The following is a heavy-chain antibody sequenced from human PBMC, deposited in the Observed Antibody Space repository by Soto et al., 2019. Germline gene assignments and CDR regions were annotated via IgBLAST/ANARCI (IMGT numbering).Heavy chain of an antibody. CDR2: IYTDGSRT. CDR1: GFTFSSYW. D-gene: IGHD4-4*01. V-gene: IGHV3-74*01. Sequence: EVQLVESGGGLVQPGGSLRLSCEASGFTFSSYWMHWVRQAPGKGLVWVSRIYTDGSRTSYADSVRGRFTISRDNAKNTLYLQMNSLRAEDSAVYYCGRGLQGYYGNDFWGQGTTVTVTS. J-gene: IGHJ6*02. CDR3: GRGLQGYYGNDF.